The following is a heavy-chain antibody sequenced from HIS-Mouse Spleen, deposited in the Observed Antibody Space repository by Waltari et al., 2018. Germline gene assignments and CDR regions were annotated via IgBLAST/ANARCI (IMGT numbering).Heavy chain of an antibody. J-gene: IGHJ2*01. Sequence: QLQLQESGPGLVKPSETLALPRTVSGGSSSSSRYYWGWLRQPPGKGLEGIGGIYYSGGTYYNPSLKSRVTISVDTSKNQFSLKLSSVTAADTAVYYCGREIPYSSSWYDWYFDLWGRGTLVTVSS. CDR3: GREIPYSSSWYDWYFDL. V-gene: IGHV4-39*07. CDR1: GGSSSSSRYY. D-gene: IGHD6-13*01. CDR2: IYYSGGT.